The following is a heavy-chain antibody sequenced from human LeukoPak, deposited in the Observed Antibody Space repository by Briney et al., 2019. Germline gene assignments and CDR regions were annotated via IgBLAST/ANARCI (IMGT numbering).Heavy chain of an antibody. D-gene: IGHD1-7*01. CDR2: IRYDGSNK. V-gene: IGHV3-30*02. CDR1: GFTFSSYG. CDR3: AKERYNWNFGLDY. Sequence: GGSLRLSCAASGFTFSSYGMHWVRQAPGKGLEWVAFIRYDGSNKYYADSVKGRFTISRDNSKNTLYLQMNSLRAEDKAVYYCAKERYNWNFGLDYWGQGTLVTVSS. J-gene: IGHJ4*02.